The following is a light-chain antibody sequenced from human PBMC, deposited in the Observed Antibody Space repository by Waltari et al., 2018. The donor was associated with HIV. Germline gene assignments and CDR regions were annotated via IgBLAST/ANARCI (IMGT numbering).Light chain of an antibody. Sequence: DIQMTQSPSSLSASLGDRVIITCRASEPISTYLNWYQQRPGRAPNLLIYAASTLQSGVPSRCSGSGSGTDFTLTINSLQPEDFAIYFCQQAYKGLTFGPGTKVDV. J-gene: IGKJ3*01. CDR2: AAS. V-gene: IGKV1-39*01. CDR3: QQAYKGLT. CDR1: EPISTY.